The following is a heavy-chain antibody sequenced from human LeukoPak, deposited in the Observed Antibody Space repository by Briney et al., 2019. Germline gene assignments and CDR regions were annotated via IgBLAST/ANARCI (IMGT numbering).Heavy chain of an antibody. J-gene: IGHJ4*02. D-gene: IGHD6-19*01. Sequence: GGSLRLSCAASGFTFSTYGMHWVRQAPGKGLEWVAFIRYDGSNKYYVDSVKGRFTISRDNSKNTLYLEMNNLRAEDTAVYYCAKNLPYSSGSFDYWGPGPLVTVSS. CDR2: IRYDGSNK. V-gene: IGHV3-30*02. CDR1: GFTFSTYG. CDR3: AKNLPYSSGSFDY.